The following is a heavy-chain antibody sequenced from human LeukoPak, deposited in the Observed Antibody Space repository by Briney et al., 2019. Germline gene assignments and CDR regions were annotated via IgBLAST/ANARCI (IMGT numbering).Heavy chain of an antibody. CDR1: GYTFTSYG. D-gene: IGHD1-1*01. CDR2: MSDYNGNT. J-gene: IGHJ5*02. CDR3: ARGRRQLERQMYWFDP. Sequence: ASLKVSCKASGYTFTSYGISWVRQAPGQGLEWMGWMSDYNGNTNYAQRLQGRVTMTTDTSTSTAYMELRSLRSDDTAVYYCARGRRQLERQMYWFDPWGQGTLVTVSS. V-gene: IGHV1-18*01.